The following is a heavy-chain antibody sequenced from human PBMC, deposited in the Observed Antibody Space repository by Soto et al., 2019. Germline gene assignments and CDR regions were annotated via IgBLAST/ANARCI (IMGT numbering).Heavy chain of an antibody. D-gene: IGHD3-3*01. CDR2: ISGSGGSV. Sequence: GGSLRLSCAASGFTFSTYAMTWVRQAPGRGLEWVSAISGSGGSVYQVDSEKGRFSISRDSPRNTLYLQMNSLRAEDTAVYYCARISGFWSGFPFDYWGPGTLVTVS. V-gene: IGHV3-23*01. CDR1: GFTFSTYA. CDR3: ARISGFWSGFPFDY. J-gene: IGHJ4*02.